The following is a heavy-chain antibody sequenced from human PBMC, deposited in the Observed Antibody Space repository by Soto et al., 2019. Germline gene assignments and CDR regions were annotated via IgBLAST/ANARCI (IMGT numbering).Heavy chain of an antibody. CDR3: ATVFEF. Sequence: EMQLVESGGGLVQPGGSLRLSCAASGFTLSGHWIHWVRQAPGKGLEWVSRIDINGRGTSYADSVKGRFTISTDNAKNTVYLEMNSLRAEDTAVYYCATVFEFWGRGTLVTVSS. D-gene: IGHD4-17*01. CDR1: GFTLSGHW. J-gene: IGHJ4*02. CDR2: IDINGRGT. V-gene: IGHV3-74*01.